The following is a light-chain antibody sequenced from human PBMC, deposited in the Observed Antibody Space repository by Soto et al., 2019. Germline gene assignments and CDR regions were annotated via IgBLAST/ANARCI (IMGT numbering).Light chain of an antibody. J-gene: IGLJ3*02. V-gene: IGLV2-23*01. CDR2: EGS. CDR3: CSYAGRSTWV. Sequence: QSALTQPASVSGSPGQSITISCTGTTSDVGNYNLVSWYQQHPGKAPKLMIHEGSKRPSGVSNRFSASKSGNTASLTISGLQAEDEADYYCCSYAGRSTWVFGGGTKLTVL. CDR1: TSDVGNYNL.